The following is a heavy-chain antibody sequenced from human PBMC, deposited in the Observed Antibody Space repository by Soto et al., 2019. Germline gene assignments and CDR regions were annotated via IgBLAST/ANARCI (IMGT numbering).Heavy chain of an antibody. D-gene: IGHD4-17*01. CDR2: MNPKSGNT. J-gene: IGHJ4*02. Sequence: QVQLVQSGAEVKKPGAPVKVSCKASGYTFTNYDINWVRQATGQGLEWMGWMNPKSGNTGYAQHFQGRLTMTRSTAISTAYMELSSLRSEDTAVYYCVRVYGEIDYWGQGTLVTVSS. CDR3: VRVYGEIDY. V-gene: IGHV1-8*01. CDR1: GYTFTNYD.